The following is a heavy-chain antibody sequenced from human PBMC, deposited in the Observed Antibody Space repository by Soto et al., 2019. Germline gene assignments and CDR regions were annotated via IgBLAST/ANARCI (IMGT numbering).Heavy chain of an antibody. J-gene: IGHJ3*02. V-gene: IGHV4-4*07. CDR3: TRDQSGAPDI. CDR1: GDSINNYF. Sequence: QVQLEESGPGLVEPSETLSLTCTVSGDSINNYFWTWIRQSADKGLEWLGRMSATGGAAYNPSLKSRLTLSRDTSKNELSLSLKFVTAADTAVYFCTRDQSGAPDIWGQGTMVSVS. CDR2: MSATGGA. D-gene: IGHD7-27*01.